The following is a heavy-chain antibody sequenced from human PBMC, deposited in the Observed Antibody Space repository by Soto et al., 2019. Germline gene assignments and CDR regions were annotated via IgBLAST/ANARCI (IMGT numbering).Heavy chain of an antibody. CDR3: ARAPYSNGWYRFDL. D-gene: IGHD6-19*01. J-gene: IGHJ4*02. Sequence: QLVESGGGLVQPGGSLRLSCEASGFTFSGYWMSWVRQAPGKGLEWVADIKHDGSVQYYVDSVKGRFTISRDNAKKLLYLQMNGLRAEDTALYYCARAPYSNGWYRFDLWGQGTVVTVSS. CDR2: IKHDGSVQ. CDR1: GFTFSGYW. V-gene: IGHV3-7*03.